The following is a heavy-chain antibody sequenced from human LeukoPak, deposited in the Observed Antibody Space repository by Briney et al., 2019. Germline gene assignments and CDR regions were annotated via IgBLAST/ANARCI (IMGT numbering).Heavy chain of an antibody. V-gene: IGHV3-9*01. D-gene: IGHD1-26*01. CDR2: ISWNSGSI. J-gene: IGHJ4*02. CDR3: AKAPTGGSYHSYFDY. CDR1: GFTFDDYA. Sequence: GGSLRLSCAASGFTFDDYAMHWVRQAPGKGLEWVSGISWNSGSIGYADSVKGRFTISRDNAKNSLYLQMNSLRAEDTALYYCAKAPTGGSYHSYFDYWGQGTLVTVSS.